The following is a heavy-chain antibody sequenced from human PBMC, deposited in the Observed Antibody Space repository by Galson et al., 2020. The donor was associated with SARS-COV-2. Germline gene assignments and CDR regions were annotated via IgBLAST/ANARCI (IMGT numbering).Heavy chain of an antibody. CDR3: ARESRWDLYFDF. V-gene: IGHV4-61*02. D-gene: IGHD1-26*01. CDR2: IYTTTGGT. J-gene: IGHJ4*02. CDR1: GGSIISGAYY. Sequence: SETLYLTCTVSGGSIISGAYYWSWIRQPAGKGLEWIGRIYTTTGGTNYNPPLKSRVTISVDTSKNQFSLRLTSVTAADTAVYYCARESRWDLYFDFWGQGTLVTVSS.